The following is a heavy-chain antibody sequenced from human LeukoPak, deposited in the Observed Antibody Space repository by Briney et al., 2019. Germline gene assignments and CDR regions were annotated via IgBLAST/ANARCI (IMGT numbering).Heavy chain of an antibody. CDR1: GFTFSSYA. Sequence: GGSLRLSCSASGFTFSSYAMHWVRQAPGKGLEYVSAISSNGGSTYYADSVKGRFTISRDNSKNTLYLQMSSLRAEDTAVYYCVKDPRDYVWEFDYWGQGTLVAVSS. V-gene: IGHV3-64D*06. CDR3: VKDPRDYVWEFDY. J-gene: IGHJ4*02. CDR2: ISSNGGST. D-gene: IGHD3-16*01.